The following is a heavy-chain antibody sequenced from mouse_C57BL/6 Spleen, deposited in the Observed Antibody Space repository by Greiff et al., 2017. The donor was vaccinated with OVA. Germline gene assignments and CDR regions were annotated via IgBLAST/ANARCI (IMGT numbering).Heavy chain of an antibody. Sequence: QVQLQQPGAELVMPGASVKLSCKASGYTFTSYWMHWVKQRPGQGLEWIGEIDPSDSYTNYNQKFKGKSTLTVDKSSSTAYMQLSSLTSEDSAVYYCASTTVVAFDDWGQGTTLTVSS. CDR2: IDPSDSYT. J-gene: IGHJ2*01. D-gene: IGHD1-1*01. CDR3: ASTTVVAFDD. CDR1: GYTFTSYW. V-gene: IGHV1-69*01.